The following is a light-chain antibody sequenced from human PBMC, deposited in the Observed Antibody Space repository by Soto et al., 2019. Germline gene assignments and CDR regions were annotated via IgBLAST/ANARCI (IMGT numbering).Light chain of an antibody. CDR1: QGISSY. CDR3: QQRNSYPIT. J-gene: IGKJ5*01. CDR2: TAS. V-gene: IGKV1-9*01. Sequence: DIQLTQSPSFLSASVGDRVTITCRASQGISSYLAWYQQKPGKAPNLLIHTASTLQSGVPSRFSGSGSGTEFTLTISSLQPEDFATYYCQQRNSYPITCGHGTRLEIK.